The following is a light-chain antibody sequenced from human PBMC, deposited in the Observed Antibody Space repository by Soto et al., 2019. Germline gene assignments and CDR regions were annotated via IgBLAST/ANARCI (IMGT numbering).Light chain of an antibody. Sequence: DIQLTQSPSFLSASVGERVTITCRASQGIRNYLAWYQQKPGKAPKLLIYAASSLKSGVPSRFSCSGSGTEFTLSISSLQPEDFAAYFCQHLNTYPTWTFGQVNQVEIK. J-gene: IGKJ1*01. V-gene: IGKV1-9*01. CDR1: QGIRNY. CDR3: QHLNTYPTWT. CDR2: AAS.